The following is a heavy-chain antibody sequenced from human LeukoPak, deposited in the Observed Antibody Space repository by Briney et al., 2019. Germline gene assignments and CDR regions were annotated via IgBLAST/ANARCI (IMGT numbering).Heavy chain of an antibody. V-gene: IGHV1-2*02. D-gene: IGHD6-13*01. CDR1: GYTFTNYH. CDR2: INPNSGGT. CDR3: ARDHSSSWYGDHDAFDD. J-gene: IGHJ3*01. Sequence: GASVKVSCKASGYTFTNYHMHWVRQAPGQGLEWMGWINPNSGGTSYAQKFQGRVTMTRDTSITTAYMDLSRLRSDDTAVYYCARDHSSSWYGDHDAFDDWGQGTVVTVSS.